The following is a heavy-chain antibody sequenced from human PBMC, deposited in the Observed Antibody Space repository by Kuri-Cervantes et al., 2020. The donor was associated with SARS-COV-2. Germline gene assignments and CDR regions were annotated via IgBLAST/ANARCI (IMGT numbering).Heavy chain of an antibody. Sequence: GGSLRLSCAASGFTFSSFAMSWVRQAPGKGLEWVSAITENGRKTYFADSVKGRFTISRDNSKSMLFLQMSGLTDEDTARYYCARPSRGSFDYWGQGSLVTVSS. CDR3: ARPSRGSFDY. CDR2: ITENGRKT. J-gene: IGHJ4*02. CDR1: GFTFSSFA. V-gene: IGHV3-23*01.